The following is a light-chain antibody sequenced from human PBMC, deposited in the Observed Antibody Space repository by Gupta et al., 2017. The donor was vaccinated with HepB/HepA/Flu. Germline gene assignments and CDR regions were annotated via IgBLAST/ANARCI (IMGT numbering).Light chain of an antibody. J-gene: IGKJ4*01. CDR2: GAS. V-gene: IGKV3-11*01. Sequence: VLTPSPAPLSLSPGERATLSCRASQSISIYLAWYQQKPGQAPRLLIYGASNRATGIPARFSGTGSGTDFTLTINSLEPEDFAVYYCQQRSSWPLTFGGGTKVDIK. CDR1: QSISIY. CDR3: QQRSSWPLT.